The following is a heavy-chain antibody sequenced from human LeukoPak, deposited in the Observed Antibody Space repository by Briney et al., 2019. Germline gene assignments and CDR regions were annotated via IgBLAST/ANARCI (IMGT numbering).Heavy chain of an antibody. V-gene: IGHV3-30-3*01. CDR3: ARDPPGGDYVGFWFDP. CDR1: GFTFSSYA. D-gene: IGHD4-17*01. Sequence: RPGKSLRLSCVASGFTFSSYAMHWVRQAPGKGLEWVAVISYDGSNKYYADSVKGRFTISRDNSKNTLYLQMNSLRAEDTAVYYCARDPPGGDYVGFWFDPWGQGTLVTVSS. CDR2: ISYDGSNK. J-gene: IGHJ5*02.